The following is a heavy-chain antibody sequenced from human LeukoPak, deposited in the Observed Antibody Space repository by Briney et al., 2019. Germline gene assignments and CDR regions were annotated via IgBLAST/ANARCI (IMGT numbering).Heavy chain of an antibody. CDR3: AKDPPIVVVTDAFDI. CDR1: GGSISSSNW. D-gene: IGHD2-21*02. V-gene: IGHV4-4*02. J-gene: IGHJ3*02. Sequence: PSGTLSLTCAVSGGSISSSNWWSWVRQPPGKGLEWIGEIYHSGSTNYNPSLKSRVTISVDKSKNQFSLKLSSVTAADTAVYYCAKDPPIVVVTDAFDIWGQGTMVTVSS. CDR2: IYHSGST.